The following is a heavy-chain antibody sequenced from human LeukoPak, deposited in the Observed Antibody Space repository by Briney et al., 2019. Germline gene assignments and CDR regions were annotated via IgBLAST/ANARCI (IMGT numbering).Heavy chain of an antibody. J-gene: IGHJ4*02. CDR2: IIPIFGTA. V-gene: IGHV1-69*01. CDR3: ARGLIPNYYGSGSYYNPFDY. D-gene: IGHD3-10*01. CDR1: GGTFSSYA. Sequence: SVKVSCKASGGTFSSYAISWVRQAPGQGLEWMGGIIPIFGTANYAQKFQGRVTITADESTSTAYMELSSPRSEDTAVYYCARGLIPNYYGSGSYYNPFDYWGQGTLVTVSS.